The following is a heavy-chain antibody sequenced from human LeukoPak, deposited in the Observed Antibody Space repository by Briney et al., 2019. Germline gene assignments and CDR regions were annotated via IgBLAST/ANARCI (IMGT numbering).Heavy chain of an antibody. J-gene: IGHJ3*02. D-gene: IGHD6-6*01. V-gene: IGHV1-2*02. CDR2: INPNSGGT. CDR3: ARGGGRGSIAAWRDAFGI. CDR1: GYTFTGYY. Sequence: ASVKVSCKASGYTFTGYYMHWVRQAPGQGLEWMGWINPNSGGTNYAQKFQGRVTMTRDTSISTAYMELSRLRSDDTAVYYCARGGGRGSIAAWRDAFGIWGQGTMVTVSS.